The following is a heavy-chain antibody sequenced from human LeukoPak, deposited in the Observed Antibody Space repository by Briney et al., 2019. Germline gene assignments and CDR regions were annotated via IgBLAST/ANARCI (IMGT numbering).Heavy chain of an antibody. CDR2: IGTAGDP. J-gene: IGHJ6*04. Sequence: GGSLRLSCAASGFTFSSYDMHWVRQAAGKGLEWVSAIGTAGDPYYPGSVKGRFTISRENAKNSLYLQMNSLRAGDTAVYYCARGAGCSSTSCSIDYYGMDVWGKGATVTASS. V-gene: IGHV3-13*05. CDR1: GFTFSSYD. D-gene: IGHD2-2*01. CDR3: ARGAGCSSTSCSIDYYGMDV.